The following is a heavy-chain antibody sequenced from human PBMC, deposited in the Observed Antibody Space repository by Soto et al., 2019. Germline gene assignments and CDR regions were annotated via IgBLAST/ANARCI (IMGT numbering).Heavy chain of an antibody. CDR2: IVVGSGNT. CDR1: GFTFTSSA. D-gene: IGHD3-22*01. Sequence: ASVKVSCKASGFTFTSSAVQWVRQARGQRLEWIGWIVVGSGNTNYAQKFQERVTITRDMSTSTAYMELGSLRSEDTAVYYCAADPTYYYDSSPDPSYYYYYGMDVWGQGTTVTVSS. J-gene: IGHJ6*02. CDR3: AADPTYYYDSSPDPSYYYYYGMDV. V-gene: IGHV1-58*01.